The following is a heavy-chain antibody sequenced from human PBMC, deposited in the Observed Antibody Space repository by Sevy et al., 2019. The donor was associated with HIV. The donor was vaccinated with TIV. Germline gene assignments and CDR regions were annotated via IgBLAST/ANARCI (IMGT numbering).Heavy chain of an antibody. CDR2: IKSKTDGGTR. CDR1: GFTFSNAW. Sequence: GGSLRLSCAASGFTFSNAWMSWVRQAPGKGLEWVGRIKSKTDGGTRDYAAPLKGRFTISRDDSKNTLYLQMNSLKTEDTAVYYCRFSPAYYDSSGYYPGNYWGQGTLVTVSS. J-gene: IGHJ4*02. V-gene: IGHV3-15*01. D-gene: IGHD3-22*01. CDR3: RFSPAYYDSSGYYPGNY.